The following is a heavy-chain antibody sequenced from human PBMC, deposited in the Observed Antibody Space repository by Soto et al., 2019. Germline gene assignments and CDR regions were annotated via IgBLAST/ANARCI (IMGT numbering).Heavy chain of an antibody. CDR2: IKQDGSEK. V-gene: IGHV3-7*01. Sequence: GGSLRLSCAASGFTFSSYWMSWVRQAPGKGLEWVANIKQDGSEKYYVDSVKGRFTISRDNAKNSLYLQMNSLRAEDTAVYYCARAHGSGSSYLYYYYYYMDVWGKGTTVTVSS. CDR1: GFTFSSYW. J-gene: IGHJ6*03. CDR3: ARAHGSGSSYLYYYYYYMDV. D-gene: IGHD3-10*01.